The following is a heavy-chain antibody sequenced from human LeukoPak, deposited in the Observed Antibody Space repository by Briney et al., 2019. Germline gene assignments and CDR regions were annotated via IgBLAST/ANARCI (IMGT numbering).Heavy chain of an antibody. CDR3: ANGYSSTYYNALDI. CDR2: ISSDGSST. J-gene: IGHJ3*02. Sequence: GGSLRLSCAASGFTFNNYWMHWVRQAPGKGLVWVSRISSDGSSTTYADSVKGRFTISRDNAKNTLYLQMNSLRAEDTAVYYCANGYSSTYYNALDIRGQGTMVTVSS. CDR1: GFTFNNYW. V-gene: IGHV3-74*01. D-gene: IGHD6-13*01.